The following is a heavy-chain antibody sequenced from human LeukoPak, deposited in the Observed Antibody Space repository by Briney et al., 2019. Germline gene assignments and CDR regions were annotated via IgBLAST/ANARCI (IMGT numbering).Heavy chain of an antibody. CDR2: ISSSRDT. CDR1: GFTFSDYY. V-gene: IGHV3-11*06. CDR3: AREKYGSSWYADY. Sequence: GGSLRLSCAASGFTFSDYYMSWIRQAPGKGLEWVSYISSSRDTNYADSVKGRFTISRDNAKNSLYLQMNSLRAEDTAVYYCAREKYGSSWYADYWGQGTLVTVSS. D-gene: IGHD6-13*01. J-gene: IGHJ4*02.